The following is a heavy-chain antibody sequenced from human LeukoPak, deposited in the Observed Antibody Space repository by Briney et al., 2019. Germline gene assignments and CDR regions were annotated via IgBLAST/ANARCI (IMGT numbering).Heavy chain of an antibody. V-gene: IGHV3-7*01. CDR3: ARGNGAPTYYDFWSGYPPLDY. J-gene: IGHJ4*02. CDR1: GFTFSSYW. CDR2: IKQDGSEK. D-gene: IGHD3-3*01. Sequence: PGGSLRLSCAASGFTFSSYWMSWVRQAPGKGLEFVANIKQDGSEKYYVDSVKGRFTISRDNAKNSLYLQMNSLRAEDTAVYYCARGNGAPTYYDFWSGYPPLDYWGQGTLVTVSS.